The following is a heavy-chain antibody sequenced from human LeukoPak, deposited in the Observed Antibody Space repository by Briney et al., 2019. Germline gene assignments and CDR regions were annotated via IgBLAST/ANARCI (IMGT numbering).Heavy chain of an antibody. CDR1: RYSISSGYY. CDR3: ARGRSDWFDP. V-gene: IGHV4-38-2*01. J-gene: IGHJ5*02. Sequence: ASETLSLTCVVSRYSISSGYYWGWIRQPPGKGLEWIGSIHHSGSTYYNPSLKSRVTISVDTSKNQFSLKLSSVTAADTAVYYCARGRSDWFDPWGQGTLVTVSS. CDR2: IHHSGST.